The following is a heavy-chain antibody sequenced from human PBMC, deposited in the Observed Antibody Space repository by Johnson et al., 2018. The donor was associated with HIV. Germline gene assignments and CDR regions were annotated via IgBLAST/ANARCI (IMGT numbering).Heavy chain of an antibody. D-gene: IGHD3-22*01. CDR2: INWNGGST. V-gene: IGHV3-20*04. J-gene: IGHJ3*02. Sequence: VQLVESGGGVVRPGESLRLSCAASGFTFDDYGMSWVRQAPGKGLEWVSGINWNGGSTHYADSVKGRFTSSRDNAKNSLYLQINSLRAEATALYYCARGFSSGYNDAFDIWGQGTMLTVSS. CDR1: GFTFDDYG. CDR3: ARGFSSGYNDAFDI.